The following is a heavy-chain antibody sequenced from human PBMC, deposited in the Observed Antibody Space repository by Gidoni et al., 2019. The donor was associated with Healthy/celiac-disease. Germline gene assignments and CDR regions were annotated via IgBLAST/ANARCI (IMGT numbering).Heavy chain of an antibody. D-gene: IGHD6-13*01. CDR3: ARLGMRSSWYYGMDV. CDR2: IYYSGST. CDR1: GGSISSSSYY. Sequence: KPSETLSLTCTVSGGSISSSSYYWGWIRQPPGKGLEWIGSIYYSGSTYYNPSLKSRVTISVDTSKNQFSLKLSSVTAADTAVYYCARLGMRSSWYYGMDVWGQGTTVTVSS. V-gene: IGHV4-39*01. J-gene: IGHJ6*02.